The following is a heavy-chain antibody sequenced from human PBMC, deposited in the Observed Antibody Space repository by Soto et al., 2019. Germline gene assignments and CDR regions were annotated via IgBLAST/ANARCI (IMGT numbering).Heavy chain of an antibody. CDR1: GGSISSRGYY. J-gene: IGHJ5*02. CDR2: IYYSGST. CDR3: ATSNWFDP. V-gene: IGHV4-39*01. Sequence: QLQLQESGPGLVKPSETLSLTCTVSGGSISSRGYYWGWIRQPPGKGLEWIGTIYYSGSTYYNPSLQRRVTISVDTSKNQFSLKLSSVTAAATAVYYCATSNWFDPWGQGTLVTVSS.